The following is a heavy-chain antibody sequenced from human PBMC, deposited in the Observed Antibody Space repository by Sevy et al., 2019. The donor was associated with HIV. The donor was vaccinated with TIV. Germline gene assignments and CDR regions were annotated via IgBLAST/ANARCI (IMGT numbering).Heavy chain of an antibody. CDR2: IIPIFGTA. V-gene: IGHV1-69*13. CDR3: AREGSSSWYDYWFDS. CDR1: GGTFSSYA. Sequence: ASVKVSCKASGGTFSSYAISWVRQAPGQGLEWMGGIIPIFGTANYTQKFQGRVTITADESTSTAYMELSSLRSEDTAVYYCAREGSSSWYDYWFDSWGQGTLVTVSS. D-gene: IGHD6-13*01. J-gene: IGHJ5*01.